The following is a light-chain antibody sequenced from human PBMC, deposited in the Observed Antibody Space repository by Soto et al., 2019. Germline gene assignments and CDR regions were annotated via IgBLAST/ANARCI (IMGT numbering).Light chain of an antibody. Sequence: LTQPASVSGSPGQSIAISCTGTSSDVGGYDYVSWYQQHAGKAPKLMIYDVSNRPSGVPNRFSGSKSGNTASLTISGLRAEDEADYYCSSYTRIHTYVFGTGTKVTVL. CDR1: SSDVGGYDY. CDR3: SSYTRIHTYV. CDR2: DVS. V-gene: IGLV2-14*01. J-gene: IGLJ1*01.